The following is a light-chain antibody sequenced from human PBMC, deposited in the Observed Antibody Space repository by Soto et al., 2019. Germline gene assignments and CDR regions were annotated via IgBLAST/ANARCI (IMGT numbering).Light chain of an antibody. Sequence: DIQLTQSPSFLSASVGDRVTITCRASQGISSYLAWYQQKPGKAPKLLIYAASTLQSGVPSRFSGSGSGTEFTHTISSLQPEDFATYYCQQPSAFGQGTKVDIK. J-gene: IGKJ1*01. V-gene: IGKV1-9*01. CDR3: QQPSA. CDR2: AAS. CDR1: QGISSY.